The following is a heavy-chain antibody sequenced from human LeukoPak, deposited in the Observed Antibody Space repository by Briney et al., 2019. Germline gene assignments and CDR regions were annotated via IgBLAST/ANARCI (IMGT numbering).Heavy chain of an antibody. CDR3: AKDNEWLVLFEYDAFDI. CDR2: ISYDGSNK. V-gene: IGHV3-30*18. J-gene: IGHJ3*02. CDR1: GFTFSSYG. Sequence: PGGSLRLSCAASGFTFSSYGMHWVRQAPGKGLEWVAVISYDGSNKYYADSVKGRFTISRDNSKSTLYLQMNSLRAEDTAVYYCAKDNEWLVLFEYDAFDIWGQGTMVTVSS. D-gene: IGHD6-19*01.